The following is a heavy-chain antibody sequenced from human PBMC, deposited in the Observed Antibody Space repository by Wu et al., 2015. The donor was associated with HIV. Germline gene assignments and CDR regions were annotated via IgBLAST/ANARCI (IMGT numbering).Heavy chain of an antibody. V-gene: IGHV1-2*02. D-gene: IGHD3-22*01. CDR1: GYIFSDNY. CDR2: FNPKSGGF. Sequence: QVQLVQSGAEVKRPGASVKVSCKASGYIFSDNYIHWLRQAPGQRLKWMGWFNPKSGGFFVADDFQGRVTMSRDTATTAFMELSSLRPEDTAVYYCARDRSDIRLFGSEGEEAFYYYYMDIWGKGTSVTVSS. J-gene: IGHJ6*03. CDR3: ARDRSDIRLFGSEGEEAFYYYYMDI.